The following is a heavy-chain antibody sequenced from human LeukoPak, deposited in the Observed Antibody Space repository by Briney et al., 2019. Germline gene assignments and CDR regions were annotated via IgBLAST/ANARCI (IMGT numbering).Heavy chain of an antibody. Sequence: PSETLSLTCTVSGGSISSSPYYWAWIRQPPGRGLEWIGSIYYRGNTYHNPSLKSRVTISVDPSKNQSSLSVISVTAADTAVYFCARPTTGPATQGYDSWGQGILVTVAS. CDR3: ARPTTGPATQGYDS. CDR2: IYYRGNT. V-gene: IGHV4-39*01. D-gene: IGHD1-1*01. J-gene: IGHJ4*02. CDR1: GGSISSSPYY.